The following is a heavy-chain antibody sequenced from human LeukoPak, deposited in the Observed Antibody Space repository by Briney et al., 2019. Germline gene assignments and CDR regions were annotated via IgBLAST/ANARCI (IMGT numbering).Heavy chain of an antibody. CDR2: INSDGSST. D-gene: IGHD3-10*01. J-gene: IGHJ4*02. CDR1: GFTFSSYW. Sequence: GGSLRLSCAASGFTFSSYWMHWVRQDPGKGLVWVSRINSDGSSTTYADSVKGRFTISRDNAKNTLYLQMNSLRAEDTAVYYCARDPPHFYGSGSYYYDYWGQGTLVTVSS. CDR3: ARDPPHFYGSGSYYYDY. V-gene: IGHV3-74*01.